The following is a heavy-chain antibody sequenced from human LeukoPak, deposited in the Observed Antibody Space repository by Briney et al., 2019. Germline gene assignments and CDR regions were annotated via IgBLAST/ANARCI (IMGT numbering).Heavy chain of an antibody. J-gene: IGHJ4*02. V-gene: IGHV3-11*01. CDR1: GFTFSDYY. CDR3: ASLYYYDSSGYSDY. D-gene: IGHD3-22*01. CDR2: ISSSGSTI. Sequence: GGSLRLSCAASGFTFSDYYMSRIRQAPGKGLEWVSYISSSGSTIYYADSVKGRFTISRDNAKNSLYLQMNSLRAEDTAVYYCASLYYYDSSGYSDYWGQGTLVTVSP.